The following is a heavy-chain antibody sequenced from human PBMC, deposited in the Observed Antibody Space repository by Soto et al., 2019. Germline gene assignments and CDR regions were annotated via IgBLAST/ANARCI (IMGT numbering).Heavy chain of an antibody. CDR2: IYYSGST. D-gene: IGHD6-19*01. CDR3: ARSRRPGPPSDPQGQWLVRGQNWYFDL. V-gene: IGHV4-59*08. CDR1: GGSISSYY. J-gene: IGHJ2*01. Sequence: QVQLQESGPGLVKPSETLSLTCTVSGGSISSYYWSWIRQPPGKGLEWLGYIYYSGSTNYNPSLKSRVTLSVDTSKNQFSLKLGSVTAADTAVYYCARSRRPGPPSDPQGQWLVRGQNWYFDLWGRGTLVTVSS.